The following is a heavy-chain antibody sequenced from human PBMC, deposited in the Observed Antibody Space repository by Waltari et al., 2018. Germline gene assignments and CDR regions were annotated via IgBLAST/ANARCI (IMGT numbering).Heavy chain of an antibody. D-gene: IGHD3-3*01. V-gene: IGHV3-21*01. CDR2: IGSRTSYT. CDR3: ARDRTMFGVPTTEYHFDY. J-gene: IGHJ4*02. CDR1: GFIFSSYS. Sequence: EVQLVESGGGLVKPGGSLRLSCEASGFIFSSYSMNWLRQAPGKGLEWVSTIGSRTSYTYYAVAVKGRFTISRDNAKISLYLQMNSLNAEDTAVYYCARDRTMFGVPTTEYHFDYWGQGILVTVSS.